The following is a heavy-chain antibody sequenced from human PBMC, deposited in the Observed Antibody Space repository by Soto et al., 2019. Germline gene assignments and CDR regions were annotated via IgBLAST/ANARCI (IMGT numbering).Heavy chain of an antibody. V-gene: IGHV4-59*01. J-gene: IGHJ3*02. CDR1: GGSISSYY. D-gene: IGHD4-17*01. Sequence: LSLTCTVSGGSISSYYWSWIQQPPGKGLEWIGYIYYSGSTNYNPSLKSRVTISVDTSKNQFSLKLSSVTAADTAVYYCARGYGDYGVGDAVEIWGQGTMVTVSS. CDR2: IYYSGST. CDR3: ARGYGDYGVGDAVEI.